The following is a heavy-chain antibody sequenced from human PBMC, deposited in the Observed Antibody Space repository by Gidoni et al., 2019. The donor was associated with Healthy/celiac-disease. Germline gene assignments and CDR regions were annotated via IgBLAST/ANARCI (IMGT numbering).Heavy chain of an antibody. V-gene: IGHV3-9*01. CDR3: AKVLWGYYYYYGMDV. D-gene: IGHD3-10*01. CDR2: ISWNSGSI. CDR1: GFTFVDYA. J-gene: IGHJ6*02. Sequence: EVQLVESGGGLVQPGRSLRLSCAASGFTFVDYAMHWVRQAPGKGLEWVSGISWNSGSIGYADSVKGRFTISRDNAKNSLYLQMNSLRAEDTALYYCAKVLWGYYYYYGMDVWGQGTTVTVSS.